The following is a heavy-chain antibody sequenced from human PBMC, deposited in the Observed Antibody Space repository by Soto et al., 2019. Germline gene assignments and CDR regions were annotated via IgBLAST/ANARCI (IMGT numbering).Heavy chain of an antibody. J-gene: IGHJ4*02. D-gene: IGHD1-26*01. CDR3: AREGFSGAYYGY. V-gene: IGHV1-69*13. CDR2: IVPIFGTG. CDR1: GGAFGSYP. Sequence: GASVKVSCKTSGGAFGSYPISWVRQAPGQGLEWMGGIVPIFGTGKYAQMFQDRVTITADESTSTVYMELNSLRSEDTAVYYCAREGFSGAYYGYWGQGTLVTVS.